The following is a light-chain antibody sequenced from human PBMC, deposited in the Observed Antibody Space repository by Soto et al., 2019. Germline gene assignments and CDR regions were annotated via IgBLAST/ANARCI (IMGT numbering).Light chain of an antibody. CDR2: DVG. Sequence: QSVLTQPASLSGSPGQSITISCPGTSSDVGGYNYVSWYQQHPGKPPKLMIYDVGNRPSGVSNRFSGSKSGNTASLTISGLQDEDEADYYCSSYTSSNTYVFGTGTKVTVL. V-gene: IGLV2-14*01. CDR3: SSYTSSNTYV. J-gene: IGLJ1*01. CDR1: SSDVGGYNY.